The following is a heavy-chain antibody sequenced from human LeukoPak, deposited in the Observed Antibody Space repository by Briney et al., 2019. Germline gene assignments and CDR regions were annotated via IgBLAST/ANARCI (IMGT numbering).Heavy chain of an antibody. CDR2: IIPIFGTA. CDR1: GGTFSSYA. V-gene: IGHV1-69*06. J-gene: IGHJ4*02. Sequence: SVKVSCKASGGTFSSYAISWVRHAPGQGLEWMGRIIPIFGTANYAQKFQGRVTITADKSTSTAYMELSSLRSEDTAVYYCVRDQRCGGDCYVSDYWGQGTLVTVSS. D-gene: IGHD2-21*02. CDR3: VRDQRCGGDCYVSDY.